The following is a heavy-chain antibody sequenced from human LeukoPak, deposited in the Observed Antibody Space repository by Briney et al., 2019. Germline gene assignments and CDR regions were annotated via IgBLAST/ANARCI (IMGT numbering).Heavy chain of an antibody. CDR3: ARNTGSYGVEEYYYDMDV. Sequence: SETLSLTCAVYGGSFSGYYWSWIRQPPVKALEWIGEINHSGSTNYNPSLKSRVTISVDTSKNQFSLKLSSVTAADTAVYYCARNTGSYGVEEYYYDMDVWGQGTTVTVSS. CDR2: INHSGST. CDR1: GGSFSGYY. D-gene: IGHD1-26*01. J-gene: IGHJ6*02. V-gene: IGHV4-34*01.